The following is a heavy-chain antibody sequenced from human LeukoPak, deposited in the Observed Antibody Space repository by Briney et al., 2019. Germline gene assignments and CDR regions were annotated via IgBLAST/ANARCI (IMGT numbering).Heavy chain of an antibody. CDR3: ARSMPSVIAAAHDY. D-gene: IGHD6-13*01. Sequence: SQTPSLTCAISGDSVSSNSAAWNWIRQSPSRGLEWLGRTYYRSKWYNDYAVSVKSRITINPDTSKNQFSLKLSSVTAADTAVYYCARSMPSVIAAAHDYWGQGTLVTVSS. J-gene: IGHJ4*02. CDR1: GDSVSSNSAA. V-gene: IGHV6-1*01. CDR2: TYYRSKWYN.